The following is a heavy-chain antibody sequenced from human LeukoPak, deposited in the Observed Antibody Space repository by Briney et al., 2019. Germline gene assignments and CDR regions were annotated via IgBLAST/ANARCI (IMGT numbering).Heavy chain of an antibody. D-gene: IGHD4-17*01. V-gene: IGHV3-48*03. Sequence: PGGSLRLSCAASGFTFRSYAVTWVRQAPGKGLEWVSYISSSGSSKYYADSLMGRLTLSRDNAKKSLYLQMNSLRAEDTAVYYCAREALTETTFGPYDYWGQGTLVTVSS. CDR2: ISSSGSSK. J-gene: IGHJ4*02. CDR3: AREALTETTFGPYDY. CDR1: GFTFRSYA.